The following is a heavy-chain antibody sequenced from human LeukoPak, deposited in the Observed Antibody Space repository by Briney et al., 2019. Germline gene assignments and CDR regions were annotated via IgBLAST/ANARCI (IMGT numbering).Heavy chain of an antibody. CDR3: ARGSGWYFY. D-gene: IGHD6-19*01. CDR2: ISHIGRT. V-gene: IGHV4-59*11. Sequence: PSETLSLTCAVSGDSFSSHYWTWIRQSPGTGLEWIGYISHIGRTNYNPSLKSRVTISIDTSKNQFSLKLRSVTAADTAVYYCARGSGWYFYWGQGTLVTVSS. CDR1: GDSFSSHY. J-gene: IGHJ4*02.